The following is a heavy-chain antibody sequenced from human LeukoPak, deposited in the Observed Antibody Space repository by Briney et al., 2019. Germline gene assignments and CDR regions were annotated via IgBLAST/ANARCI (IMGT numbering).Heavy chain of an antibody. J-gene: IGHJ4*02. V-gene: IGHV3-23*01. D-gene: IGHD4-17*01. CDR3: AKGHSDYGTGFDL. CDR1: GFTFTNYA. Sequence: RGSLRLSCAASGFTFTNYAMSWVRQAPGKGLESVSVISGTGAFTYYADSVKGRFTISRDNSKNTLYLQMYSLRAEDTTIYYCAKGHSDYGTGFDLWGRGTLVTVSS. CDR2: ISGTGAFT.